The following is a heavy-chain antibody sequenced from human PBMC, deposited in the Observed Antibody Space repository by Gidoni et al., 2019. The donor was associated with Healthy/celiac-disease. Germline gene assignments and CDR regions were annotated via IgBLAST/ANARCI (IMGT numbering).Heavy chain of an antibody. Sequence: QVQLVQSAAEVKKPGSSVKVSCKASGGTFSSYAISWVRQAPGQGLEWMGGIIPIFGTANYAQKFQGRVTITADKSTSTAYMELSSLRSEDTAVYYCARPRSYYYDSSGFNWAFDIWGQGTMVTVSS. CDR3: ARPRSYYYDSSGFNWAFDI. J-gene: IGHJ3*02. V-gene: IGHV1-69*06. CDR1: GGTFSSYA. D-gene: IGHD3-22*01. CDR2: IIPIFGTA.